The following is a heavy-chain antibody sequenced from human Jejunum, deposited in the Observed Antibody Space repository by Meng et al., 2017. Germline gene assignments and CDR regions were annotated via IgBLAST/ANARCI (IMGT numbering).Heavy chain of an antibody. V-gene: IGHV4-34*01. Sequence: QVKLQQWGAGLLKPSETLSLTCAVYGGSISDYYWTWIRQPPGKGLEWIGDINDSGSTNYNPSLKSRVTISVDTSKSQFYLRVSSVTAADTAVYYCARGNEYSNYGADFWGQGTLVTVSS. D-gene: IGHD4-11*01. CDR3: ARGNEYSNYGADF. CDR2: INDSGST. CDR1: GGSISDYY. J-gene: IGHJ4*02.